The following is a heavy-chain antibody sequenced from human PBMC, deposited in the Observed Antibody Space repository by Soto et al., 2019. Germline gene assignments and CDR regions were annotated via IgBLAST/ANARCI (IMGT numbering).Heavy chain of an antibody. CDR3: AREVRGSSWNVGWFDP. V-gene: IGHV1-69*08. D-gene: IGHD6-13*01. CDR1: GGTFSSYT. J-gene: IGHJ5*02. CDR2: IIPILGIA. Sequence: QVQLVQSGAEVKKPGSSVKVSCKASGGTFSSYTISWVRQAPGQGLEWMGRIIPILGIANYAQKFQGRVTITADKSTSTAYMELSSLRSEDTAVCYCAREVRGSSWNVGWFDPWGQGTLVTVSS.